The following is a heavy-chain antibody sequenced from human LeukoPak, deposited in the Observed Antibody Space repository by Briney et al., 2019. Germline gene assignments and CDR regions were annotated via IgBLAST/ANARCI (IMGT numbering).Heavy chain of an antibody. D-gene: IGHD3-3*01. Sequence: SETLSLTCTVSGGSISSYYWSWIRQPAGKGLEWIGRIYTSGSTNYNPSLKSRVTISVDTSKNQFSLKLSSVTAADTAVYYCARDVGYDFWSGYTYYFDYWGQGTLVTVSS. V-gene: IGHV4-4*07. J-gene: IGHJ4*02. CDR1: GGSISSYY. CDR3: ARDVGYDFWSGYTYYFDY. CDR2: IYTSGST.